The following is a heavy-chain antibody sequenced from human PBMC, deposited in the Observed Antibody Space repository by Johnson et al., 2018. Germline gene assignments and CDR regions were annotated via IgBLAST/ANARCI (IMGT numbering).Heavy chain of an antibody. Sequence: VQLVQSGGGLVQPGGSLRLSCAASGFTFSSYAMSWVRQAPGKGLEWVSAISGSGGSTYYADSVKGRFTISRDNSKNTLYLQMNSLRAEDTAVYYCAKGPKYDFWSGPYYYMDVWGKGTTVTVSS. CDR2: ISGSGGST. V-gene: IGHV3-23*04. J-gene: IGHJ6*03. CDR1: GFTFSSYA. CDR3: AKGPKYDFWSGPYYYMDV. D-gene: IGHD3-3*01.